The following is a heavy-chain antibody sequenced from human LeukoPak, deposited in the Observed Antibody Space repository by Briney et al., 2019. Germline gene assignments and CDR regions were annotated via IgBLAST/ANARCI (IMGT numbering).Heavy chain of an antibody. CDR3: ARHTRGSGYYFDDS. Sequence: ASETLSLTCTVSGGSISSGDYYWSWIRQPPGKGLEWIGYIYYSGSTNYNPSLKSRVTISVDTSKNQFSLKLTSVTAADTAVYYCARHTRGSGYYFDDSWGQGTLVAVSS. D-gene: IGHD3-22*01. CDR1: GGSISSGDYY. CDR2: IYYSGST. V-gene: IGHV4-61*08. J-gene: IGHJ4*02.